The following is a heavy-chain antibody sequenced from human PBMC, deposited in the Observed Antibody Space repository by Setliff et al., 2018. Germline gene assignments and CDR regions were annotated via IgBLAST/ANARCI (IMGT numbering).Heavy chain of an antibody. D-gene: IGHD5-12*01. V-gene: IGHV1-2*02. CDR2: INPNSGGT. CDR3: ARVARKSRPLSYFDK. CDR1: GYTFTGYY. J-gene: IGHJ4*02. Sequence: ASVKVSCKASGYTFTGYYMHWVRQAPGQGLEWMGWINPNSGGTNYAQKFQGRVTMTRDTSISTAYMELMRLTSDDTALYYCARVARKSRPLSYFDKWGQGTQVTVSS.